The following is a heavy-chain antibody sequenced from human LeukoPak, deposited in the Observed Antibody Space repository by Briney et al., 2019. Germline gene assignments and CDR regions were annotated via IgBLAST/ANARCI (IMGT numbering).Heavy chain of an antibody. CDR1: GGTFSSYA. CDR2: IIPIFGTA. Sequence: GASVKVSCKASGGTFSSYAISWVRQAPGQGLEWMGGIIPIFGTANYAQKFQGRVTITADKSTSTAYMELSSLRSEDTAVYYCASSPLITMVRGVIQPSIDYWGQGTLVTVSS. D-gene: IGHD3-10*01. J-gene: IGHJ4*02. CDR3: ASSPLITMVRGVIQPSIDY. V-gene: IGHV1-69*06.